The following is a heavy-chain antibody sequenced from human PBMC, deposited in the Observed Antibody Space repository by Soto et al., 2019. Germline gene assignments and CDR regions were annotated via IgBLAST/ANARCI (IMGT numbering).Heavy chain of an antibody. CDR2: IWYDGSNK. CDR3: ARGHKYSGSYSSAFDI. J-gene: IGHJ3*02. V-gene: IGHV3-33*01. CDR1: GFTFSSYG. Sequence: GGSLRLSCAASGFTFSSYGMNWVRQAPGKGQEWVAVIWYDGSNKYYADSVKGRFTISRDNSKNTLYLQMNSLRAEDTAVYYCARGHKYSGSYSSAFDIWGQGTMVTVSS. D-gene: IGHD1-26*01.